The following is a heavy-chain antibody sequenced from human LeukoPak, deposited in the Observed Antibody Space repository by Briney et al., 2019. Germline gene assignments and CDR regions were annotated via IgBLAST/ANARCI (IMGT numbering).Heavy chain of an antibody. CDR3: AKAQLDWFGELVFDY. J-gene: IGHJ4*02. CDR2: ISYDGSNK. V-gene: IGHV3-30*18. Sequence: GGSLRLSCAASGFTFSSYGMHWVRQAPGKGLEWVAVISYDGSNKYYADSVKGRFTISRDNSKNTLYLQMNSLRAEDTAVYYCAKAQLDWFGELVFDYWGQGTLVTVSS. CDR1: GFTFSSYG. D-gene: IGHD3-10*01.